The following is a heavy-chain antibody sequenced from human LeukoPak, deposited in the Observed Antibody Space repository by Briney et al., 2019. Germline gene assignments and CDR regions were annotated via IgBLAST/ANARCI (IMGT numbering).Heavy chain of an antibody. CDR1: GGSISSGGYY. Sequence: SQTLSLTCTVSGGSISSGGYYWSWIRQHPGKGLEWIGYIYYSGSTYYNPSLKSRVTISVDTSKDQFSLKLSSVTAADTAVYYCARGYYDSSGFDYWGQGTLVTVSS. CDR3: ARGYYDSSGFDY. J-gene: IGHJ4*02. D-gene: IGHD3-22*01. V-gene: IGHV4-31*03. CDR2: IYYSGST.